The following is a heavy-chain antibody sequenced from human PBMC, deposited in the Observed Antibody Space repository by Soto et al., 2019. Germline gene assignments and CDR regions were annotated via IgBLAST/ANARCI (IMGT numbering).Heavy chain of an antibody. Sequence: GGSLRLSCAAAGFNVSDNYMGWVRQAPGKGLEWVSSFFTGGSTDYADSVKGRFTISRDDSKNTVYLQTNSLRSDDTAVYYCARGPRYCSTTTCFSGVTWFDPWGQGTLVTVSS. D-gene: IGHD2-2*01. CDR2: FFTGGST. V-gene: IGHV3-53*05. CDR3: ARGPRYCSTTTCFSGVTWFDP. CDR1: GFNVSDNY. J-gene: IGHJ5*02.